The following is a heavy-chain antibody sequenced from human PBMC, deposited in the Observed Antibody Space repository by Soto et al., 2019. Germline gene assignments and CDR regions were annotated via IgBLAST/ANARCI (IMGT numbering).Heavy chain of an antibody. J-gene: IGHJ5*02. CDR1: VGTFSSYA. V-gene: IGHV1-69*01. Sequence: QVQLVQSGAEVKKPGSSVKVSCKASVGTFSSYAISWVRQAPGQGLEWMGGIIPIFGTANYAQKFQGRVTITADESTSTAYMELSSLSSEDTAVYYCARAYCGGDCFRNWFDPWGQGTLVTVSS. CDR2: IIPIFGTA. D-gene: IGHD2-21*02. CDR3: ARAYCGGDCFRNWFDP.